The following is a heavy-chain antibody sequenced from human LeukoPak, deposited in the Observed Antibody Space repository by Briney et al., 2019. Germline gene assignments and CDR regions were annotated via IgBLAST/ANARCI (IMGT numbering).Heavy chain of an antibody. CDR3: ARDHRYAFGT. V-gene: IGHV3-48*04. J-gene: IGHJ5*02. CDR1: GFTFSDYS. CDR2: VGISSGNT. D-gene: IGHD5-12*01. Sequence: GGSLRLSCVASGFTFSDYSMNWVRQAPGKGLEWISYVGISSGNTKYADSVKGRFTISGDSAKNSVFLQMNNLRVEDTAVYYCARDHRYAFGTWGQGTLVTVSS.